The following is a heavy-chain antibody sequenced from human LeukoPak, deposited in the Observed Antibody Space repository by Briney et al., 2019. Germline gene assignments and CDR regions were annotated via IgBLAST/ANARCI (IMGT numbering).Heavy chain of an antibody. D-gene: IGHD4-23*01. Sequence: SVKVSCKASGGTFSSYAISWVRQAPGQGLEGMGGIIPIFGTANYAQKFQGRVTITTDESTSTAYMELSSLRSEDTAVYYCARGSPLAYGGNSVFDYWGQGTLVTVSS. CDR1: GGTFSSYA. J-gene: IGHJ4*02. CDR3: ARGSPLAYGGNSVFDY. V-gene: IGHV1-69*05. CDR2: IIPIFGTA.